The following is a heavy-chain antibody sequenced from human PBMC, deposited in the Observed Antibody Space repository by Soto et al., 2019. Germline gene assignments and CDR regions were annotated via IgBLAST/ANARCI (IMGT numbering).Heavy chain of an antibody. CDR2: MNPNNGDA. D-gene: IGHD2-15*01. CDR3: ARARVAATRPWFDP. CDR1: GYTFTGYY. J-gene: IGHJ5*02. V-gene: IGHV1-2*02. Sequence: ASVKVSCKASGYTFTGYYINSVRQAPGQGLEWMGWMNPNNGDAKYAPRFQGRVTMTRDTSTTTAYLELTRLRSDDTATFYCARARVAATRPWFDPWGQGTLVTVSS.